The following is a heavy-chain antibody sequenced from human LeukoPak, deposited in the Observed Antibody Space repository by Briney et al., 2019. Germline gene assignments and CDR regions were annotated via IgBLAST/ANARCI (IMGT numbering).Heavy chain of an antibody. CDR2: IYSGGST. CDR3: ARERKYSSSSDFDY. V-gene: IGHV3-66*02. Sequence: GGSLRLSCAASGFTVSSNYMSWVRQAPGKGLEWVSVIYSGGSTYYADSVKGRFTISRDNPKNTLYLQMNSLRAEDTAVYYCARERKYSSSSDFDYWGQGTLVTVSS. CDR1: GFTVSSNY. J-gene: IGHJ4*02. D-gene: IGHD6-6*01.